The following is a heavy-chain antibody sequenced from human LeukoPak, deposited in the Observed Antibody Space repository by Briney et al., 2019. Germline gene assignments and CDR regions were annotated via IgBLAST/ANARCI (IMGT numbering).Heavy chain of an antibody. D-gene: IGHD2-21*02. J-gene: IGHJ6*03. CDR2: IYYSGNT. CDR1: GDSISSSNSY. Sequence: SETLSLTCTVSGDSISSSNSYWGWIRQPPGKGLEWIGSIYYSGNTYYNASLKSRVTISVDTSKNQFSLKLSSVTAADTAVYYCARGGDPHLGYYYYMDVWGKGTTVTVSS. V-gene: IGHV4-39*01. CDR3: ARGGDPHLGYYYYMDV.